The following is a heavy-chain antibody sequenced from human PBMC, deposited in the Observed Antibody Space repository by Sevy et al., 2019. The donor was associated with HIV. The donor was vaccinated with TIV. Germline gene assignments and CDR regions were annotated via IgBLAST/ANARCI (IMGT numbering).Heavy chain of an antibody. D-gene: IGHD4-17*01. V-gene: IGHV4-39*01. J-gene: IGHJ4*02. CDR1: GDSLSNSGYY. Sequence: SETLSLTCTVSGDSLSNSGYYWGWIRQPPGKGLEWIGNIYYSGSTHYNPSLKSRVTVSIDTSKNQFSLKLSSVTAADTAVHFCARFPYGDYVDYFDYWGQGTLVTVSS. CDR2: IYYSGST. CDR3: ARFPYGDYVDYFDY.